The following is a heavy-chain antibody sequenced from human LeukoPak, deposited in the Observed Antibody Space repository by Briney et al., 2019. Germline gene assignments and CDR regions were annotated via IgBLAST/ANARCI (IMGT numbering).Heavy chain of an antibody. Sequence: SVKVSCKASGGTFSNYAISWVRQAPGQGLEWMGGIIPIFGTVNYAQKFQGRVTITADESTSTAYMELSSLRSEDTAVYYCARAGRINGGSYPTFDYWGQGTLVIVSS. V-gene: IGHV1-69*13. CDR2: IIPIFGTV. J-gene: IGHJ4*02. CDR1: GGTFSNYA. CDR3: ARAGRINGGSYPTFDY. D-gene: IGHD2-8*01.